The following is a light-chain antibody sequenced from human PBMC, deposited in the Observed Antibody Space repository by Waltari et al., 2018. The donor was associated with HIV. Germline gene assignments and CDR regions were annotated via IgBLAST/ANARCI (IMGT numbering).Light chain of an antibody. CDR3: AAWDDNLDAAL. Sequence: HSALTQPPSASGTPGQRVTIPCSGGRSNIGSNAVSWYHQVPGTAPKLLIYKNNQRPSGVPDRFSGSKSGTSASLAISGLQSEDEADYFCAAWDDNLDAALFGGGTKLTVL. CDR2: KNN. V-gene: IGLV1-44*01. J-gene: IGLJ2*01. CDR1: RSNIGSNA.